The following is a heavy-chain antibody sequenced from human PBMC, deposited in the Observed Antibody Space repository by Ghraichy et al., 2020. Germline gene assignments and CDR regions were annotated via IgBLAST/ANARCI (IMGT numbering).Heavy chain of an antibody. Sequence: GGSLRLSCAASGFTFSSYAMSWVRQAPGKGLEWLSSISGSGGSLYHADSVRGRFTISRDNSKNALYLQMHSLRAEDTAVYYCAKDEGIVGENYDCWSGYFFELWGQGTLVTVSS. CDR1: GFTFSSYA. V-gene: IGHV3-23*01. J-gene: IGHJ4*02. CDR3: AKDEGIVGENYDCWSGYFFEL. CDR2: ISGSGGSL. D-gene: IGHD3-3*01.